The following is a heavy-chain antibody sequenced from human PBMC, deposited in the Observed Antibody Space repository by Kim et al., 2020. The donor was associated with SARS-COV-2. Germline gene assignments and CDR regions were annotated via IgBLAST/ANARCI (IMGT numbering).Heavy chain of an antibody. D-gene: IGHD6-19*01. CDR2: IYYSGST. CDR3: ARLHGSGWSLPYGVVYNWFDP. J-gene: IGHJ5*02. CDR1: GGSISSYY. Sequence: LETLSLTCTVSGGSISSYYWSWIRQPPGKGLEWIGYIYYSGSTNYNPSLKSRVTISVDTSKNQFSLKLSSVTAADTAVYYCARLHGSGWSLPYGVVYNWFDPWGQGTLVTVSS. V-gene: IGHV4-59*08.